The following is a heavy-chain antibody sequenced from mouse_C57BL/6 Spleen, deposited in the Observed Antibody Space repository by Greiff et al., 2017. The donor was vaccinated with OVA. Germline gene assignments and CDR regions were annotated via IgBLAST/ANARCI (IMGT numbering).Heavy chain of an antibody. CDR1: GYTFTNYW. V-gene: IGHV1-63*01. Sequence: QVQLQQSGAELVRPGTSVKMSCKASGYTFTNYWIGWAKQRPGHGLEWIGDIYPGGGYTNYNEKFKGKAPLTADKSSSTDYMQFSSLTSGDPAIYYCASHYYGSSGPFAYWGQGTLVTVSA. J-gene: IGHJ3*01. CDR2: IYPGGGYT. CDR3: ASHYYGSSGPFAY. D-gene: IGHD1-1*01.